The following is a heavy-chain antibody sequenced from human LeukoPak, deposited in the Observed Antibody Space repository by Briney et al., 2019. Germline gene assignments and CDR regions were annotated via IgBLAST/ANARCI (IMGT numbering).Heavy chain of an antibody. J-gene: IGHJ6*02. Sequence: GASVKVSCKASGGTFSSYAISWVRQAPGQGLEWMGGIIPIFGTANYAQKFQGRVTITADESTSTAYMELSSLRSEDTAVYYCARSFTVTKRLFYYYGMDVWGQGTTVTVSS. D-gene: IGHD4-17*01. CDR1: GGTFSSYA. CDR2: IIPIFGTA. CDR3: ARSFTVTKRLFYYYGMDV. V-gene: IGHV1-69*13.